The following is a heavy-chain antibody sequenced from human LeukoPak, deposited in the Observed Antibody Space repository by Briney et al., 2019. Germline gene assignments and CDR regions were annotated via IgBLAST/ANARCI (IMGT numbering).Heavy chain of an antibody. CDR2: ITSKTDGGTA. Sequence: GGSLRLSCAASGFTFSNAWVSWVRQAPGKGLEWVGRITSKTDGGTADYASPVKGRFTISRDDSKNTLYLQMNSLKTEDTAVYYCTTLVLRYFDWYDAFDIWGQGTMVSVSS. CDR3: TTLVLRYFDWYDAFDI. D-gene: IGHD3-9*01. CDR1: GFTFSNAW. V-gene: IGHV3-15*01. J-gene: IGHJ3*02.